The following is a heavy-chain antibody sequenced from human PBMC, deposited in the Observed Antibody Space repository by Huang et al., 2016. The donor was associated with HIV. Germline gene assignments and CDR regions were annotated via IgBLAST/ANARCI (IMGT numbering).Heavy chain of an antibody. Sequence: TFNNFGMHWVRQAPGKGLEWVAVISYDGSSGRYSESVKGRFTISRDNPMDTLYLQMNSLRPDDTAVYDCAKESRWYSDLDNWGQGTLVTVSS. CDR2: ISYDGSSG. CDR1: TFNNFG. V-gene: IGHV3-30*18. CDR3: AKESRWYSDLDN. J-gene: IGHJ4*02. D-gene: IGHD2-15*01.